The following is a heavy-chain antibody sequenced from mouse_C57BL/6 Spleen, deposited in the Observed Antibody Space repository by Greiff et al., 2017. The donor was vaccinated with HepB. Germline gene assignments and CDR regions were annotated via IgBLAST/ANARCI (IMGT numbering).Heavy chain of an antibody. D-gene: IGHD5-5*01. CDR1: GYTFTDYY. V-gene: IGHV1-26*01. Sequence: EVQLQQSGPELVKPGASVKISCKASGYTFTDYYMNWVKQSHGKSLEWIGDINPNNGGTSYNQKFKGKATLTVDKSSSTAYMELRSLTSEDSAVYYCARSPYLYFDYWGQGTTLTVSS. J-gene: IGHJ2*01. CDR3: ARSPYLYFDY. CDR2: INPNNGGT.